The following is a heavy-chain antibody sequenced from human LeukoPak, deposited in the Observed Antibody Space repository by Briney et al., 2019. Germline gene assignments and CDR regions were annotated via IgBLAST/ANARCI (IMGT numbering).Heavy chain of an antibody. J-gene: IGHJ6*02. CDR1: GGSISSYY. V-gene: IGHV4-4*07. CDR2: IYTSGST. Sequence: PSETLSLTCTVSGGSISSYYWSWIRQPAGKGLEWIVRIYTSGSTNYNPSLKSRVTMSVDTSKNQFSLKLSSVTAADTAVYYCARGRNRSSWQHYYYYGVDVWGQGTTVTVSS. D-gene: IGHD6-13*01. CDR3: ARGRNRSSWQHYYYYGVDV.